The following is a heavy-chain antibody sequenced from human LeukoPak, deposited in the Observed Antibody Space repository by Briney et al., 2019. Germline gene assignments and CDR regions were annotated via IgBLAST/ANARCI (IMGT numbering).Heavy chain of an antibody. CDR1: GFTFDDYG. D-gene: IGHD2-2*01. J-gene: IGHJ4*02. CDR2: INWNGGST. CDR3: AKSDGGYCSSTSCSIDY. Sequence: GGSLRLSCAASGFTFDDYGMSWVRQAPGKGLGWVSGINWNGGSTGYADSVKGRFTVSRDNSKNTLYLQMNSLRAEDTAVYYCAKSDGGYCSSTSCSIDYWGQGTLVTVSS. V-gene: IGHV3-20*04.